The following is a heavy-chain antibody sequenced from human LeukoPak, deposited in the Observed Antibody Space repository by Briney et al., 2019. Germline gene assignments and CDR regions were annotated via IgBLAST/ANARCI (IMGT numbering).Heavy chain of an antibody. CDR1: GFTFSTYN. V-gene: IGHV3-48*04. D-gene: IGHD3-22*01. Sequence: GGSLRLSCVASGFTFSTYNMNWVRQAPGKGLEWVSYISSSSGTTYYADSVKGRFTISRDNAKISLYLQMNSLRAEDTAVYYYARDPVLRDSSGYYYDYSYYSAMDVWGQRTTVTVSS. J-gene: IGHJ6*02. CDR3: ARDPVLRDSSGYYYDYSYYSAMDV. CDR2: ISSSSGTT.